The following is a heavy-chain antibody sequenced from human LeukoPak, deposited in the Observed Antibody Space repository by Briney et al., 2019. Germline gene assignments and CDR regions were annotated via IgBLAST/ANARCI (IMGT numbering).Heavy chain of an antibody. J-gene: IGHJ6*02. V-gene: IGHV1-58*01. D-gene: IGHD3-22*01. Sequence: ASVKVSCKASGFTFTSSAVQWVRQARGQRLEWIGWIVVGSGNTNYAQKFQERVTITRDMSTSTAYMELSSLRSEDTAVYYCAGSGYYPTLYYYGMDVWGQVTTVTVSS. CDR3: AGSGYYPTLYYYGMDV. CDR1: GFTFTSSA. CDR2: IVVGSGNT.